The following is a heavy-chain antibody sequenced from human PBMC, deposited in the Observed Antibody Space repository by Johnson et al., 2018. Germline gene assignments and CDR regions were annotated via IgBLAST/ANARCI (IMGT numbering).Heavy chain of an antibody. Sequence: EVQLVESGGGLVQPGGSLRLSCAASGFTFSSYSMNWVRQAPGKGLEWVSSITSSSSYIDYADSVKARFTISRDNAKNSLYLQMNSLRAEDTAVYYCAREGGRGAFEIWGQGTMVTVSS. CDR1: GFTFSSYS. CDR2: ITSSSSYI. D-gene: IGHD3-16*01. V-gene: IGHV3-21*01. CDR3: AREGGRGAFEI. J-gene: IGHJ3*02.